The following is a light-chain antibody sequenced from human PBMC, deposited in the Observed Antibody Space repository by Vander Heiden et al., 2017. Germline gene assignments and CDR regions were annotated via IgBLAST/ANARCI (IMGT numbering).Light chain of an antibody. J-gene: IGKJ2*01. Sequence: DIQMTQSPSSLSASVGDRVTITCRASQSISSYLNWYQQKPGKAPKLLIYAASSLQSGVPSRFSGGGSGTDFTLTISSLQPEDFATYYCPQSYSTPMYTFGQGTKLEIK. CDR1: QSISSY. CDR2: AAS. V-gene: IGKV1-39*01. CDR3: PQSYSTPMYT.